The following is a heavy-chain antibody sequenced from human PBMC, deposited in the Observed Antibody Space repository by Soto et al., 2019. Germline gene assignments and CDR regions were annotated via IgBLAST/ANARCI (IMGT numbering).Heavy chain of an antibody. CDR3: ARDIVVIISFCMDV. CDR1: GYTFTRSG. J-gene: IGHJ6*02. CDR2: ISAYNGNT. D-gene: IGHD3-22*01. Sequence: ASVKVACKASGYTFTRSGISWVRPAPGQGLEWMGWISAYNGNTNYAQKLQGRVTMTTDTSTSTAYMELRSPRSDDTAVYYCARDIVVIISFCMDVCAQGTTVTVSS. V-gene: IGHV1-18*01.